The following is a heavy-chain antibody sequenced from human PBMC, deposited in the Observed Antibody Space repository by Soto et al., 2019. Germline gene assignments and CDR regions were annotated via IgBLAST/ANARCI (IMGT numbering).Heavy chain of an antibody. V-gene: IGHV3-48*02. D-gene: IGHD6-19*01. CDR1: GFTFSTFS. J-gene: IGHJ4*02. CDR2: ISGGGRPI. Sequence: EVQLVESGGGSVQPGGSLRLSCAASGFTFSTFSMNWVRQAPGRGLEWISYISGGGRPISYADSVKGRFTISRDNAKNSLYLQMDSLRDEDTAVYYCARDLGWAFDSWCQGTLVTVSS. CDR3: ARDLGWAFDS.